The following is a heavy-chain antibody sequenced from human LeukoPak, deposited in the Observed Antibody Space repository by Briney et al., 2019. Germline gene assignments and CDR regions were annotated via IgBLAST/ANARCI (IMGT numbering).Heavy chain of an antibody. CDR2: ISSSGSTI. CDR3: AKFLMIVVNDKAFDI. V-gene: IGHV3-11*01. D-gene: IGHD3-22*01. J-gene: IGHJ3*02. Sequence: GGSLRLSCAASGFTFSDYYMSWIRQAPGKGLEWVSYISSSGSTIYYADSVKGRFTISRDNSKNTLYLQMNSLRAEDTAVYYCAKFLMIVVNDKAFDIWGQGTMVTVSS. CDR1: GFTFSDYY.